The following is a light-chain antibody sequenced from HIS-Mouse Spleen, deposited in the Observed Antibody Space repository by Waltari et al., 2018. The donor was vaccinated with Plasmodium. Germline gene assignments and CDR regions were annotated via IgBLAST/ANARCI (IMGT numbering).Light chain of an antibody. CDR3: CSYAGSSTWV. V-gene: IGLV2-23*01. CDR2: EGS. Sequence: QSALTQPASVSGSPGQSITISCTGPSSDVGSYNLVSWYQQHPGKAPQRMIYEGSKRPSGVSNRFSGSKSGNTASLTISGLQAEDEADYYCCSYAGSSTWVFGGGTKLTVL. CDR1: SSDVGSYNL. J-gene: IGLJ3*02.